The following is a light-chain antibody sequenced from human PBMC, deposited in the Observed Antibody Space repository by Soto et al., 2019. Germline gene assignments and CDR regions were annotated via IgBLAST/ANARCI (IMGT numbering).Light chain of an antibody. CDR1: QNIHIN. J-gene: IGKJ2*01. CDR2: GVT. V-gene: IGKV3-15*01. Sequence: EIVMTQSPDTLSVSPGDTATLSCRSSQNIHINLAWYQQKPGQAPTLLIYGVTARAPGVPARFSGSGSGTDFTLTIRSLQSGDFGVFYRQQYEGWPRTFGLGTKVEIQ. CDR3: QQYEGWPRT.